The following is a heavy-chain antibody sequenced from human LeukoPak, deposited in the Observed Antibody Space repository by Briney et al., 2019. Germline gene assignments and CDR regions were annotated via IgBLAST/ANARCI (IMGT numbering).Heavy chain of an antibody. J-gene: IGHJ5*02. D-gene: IGHD3-3*01. CDR3: ARTPPQYYDFWSGYYINWFDP. CDR1: GYTFTGYY. CDR2: INPNSGGT. Sequence: GASVKVSCKASGYTFTGYYMHWVRQAPGQGLEWMGWINPNSGGTNYAQKFQGRVTMTRGTSISTAYMELSRLRSDDTAVYYCARTPPQYYDFWSGYYINWFDPWGQGTLVTVSS. V-gene: IGHV1-2*02.